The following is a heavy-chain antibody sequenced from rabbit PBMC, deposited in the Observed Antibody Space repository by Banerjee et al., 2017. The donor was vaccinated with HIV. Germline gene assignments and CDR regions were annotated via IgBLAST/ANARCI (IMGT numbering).Heavy chain of an antibody. V-gene: IGHV1S40*01. CDR1: GFDFSYNYW. Sequence: QSLEESGGDLVKAGAPLTLTCKASGFDFSYNYWICWVRQAPGKGLELIACIDTGDGSTYYASWAKGRFTISRTSSTTVALQMTSLTAADTATYFCARDLAGVIGWNFGLWGPGTLVTVS. J-gene: IGHJ4*01. CDR3: ARDLAGVIGWNFGL. CDR2: IDTGDGST. D-gene: IGHD4-1*01.